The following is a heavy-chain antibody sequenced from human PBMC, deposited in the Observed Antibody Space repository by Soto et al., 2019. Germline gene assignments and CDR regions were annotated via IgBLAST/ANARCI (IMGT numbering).Heavy chain of an antibody. D-gene: IGHD7-27*01. Sequence: QAQLVESGGGVVQPGGSLRLSCTASGFTFSSYAIHWVRQAPGKGLEWVAVISYDGSHKYDAAAVKGRSTISRDNSNNTLYLQMTRLRAEDTAVYYCARDLRNRGESYVRNLDVWGKGTTVTVSS. V-gene: IGHV3-30-3*01. J-gene: IGHJ6*04. CDR2: ISYDGSHK. CDR3: ARDLRNRGESYVRNLDV. CDR1: GFTFSSYA.